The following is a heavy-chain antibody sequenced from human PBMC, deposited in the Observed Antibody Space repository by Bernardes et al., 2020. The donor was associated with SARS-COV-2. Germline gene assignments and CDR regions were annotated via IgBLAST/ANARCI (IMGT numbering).Heavy chain of an antibody. CDR3: ANDPPPLRYFGYYYYYGMDV. Sequence: SETLSLTCTVSGGSISSSSYYWGWIRQPPGKGLEWIGSIYYSGSTYYNPSLKSRVTISVDTSKNQFSLKLSSVTAADTAVYYCANDPPPLRYFGYYYYYGMDVWGQGTTVTVSS. D-gene: IGHD3-9*01. CDR2: IYYSGST. CDR1: GGSISSSSYY. V-gene: IGHV4-39*01. J-gene: IGHJ6*02.